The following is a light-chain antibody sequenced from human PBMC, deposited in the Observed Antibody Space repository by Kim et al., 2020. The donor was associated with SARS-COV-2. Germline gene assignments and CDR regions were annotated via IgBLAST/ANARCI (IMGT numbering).Light chain of an antibody. CDR1: QGISSW. J-gene: IGKJ3*01. CDR3: QQANTFPFT. V-gene: IGKV1D-12*01. CDR2: ATS. Sequence: ASVGDRVTITCRASQGISSWLAWYQQKLGEAPKLLIYATSTLRSGVPSRFSGSGSGTDFTLTINSLQPEDFATYYCQQANTFPFTFGPGTKVDIK.